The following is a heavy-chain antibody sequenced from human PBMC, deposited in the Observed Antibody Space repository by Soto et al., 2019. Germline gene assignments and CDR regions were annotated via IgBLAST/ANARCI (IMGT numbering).Heavy chain of an antibody. CDR3: ARDRERDAWYEDY. J-gene: IGHJ4*02. CDR1: GFRFSSYA. D-gene: IGHD6-13*01. Sequence: EVQLLESGGGLVHPGGSLRLSCVASGFRFSSYAMSWVRQAPGEGLEWVSVISGRDGSTYYADFVKGRFTISRDDSRNTLYLQMHSVRAEDTAVYYCARDRERDAWYEDYWGQGTLVTVSS. V-gene: IGHV3-23*01. CDR2: ISGRDGST.